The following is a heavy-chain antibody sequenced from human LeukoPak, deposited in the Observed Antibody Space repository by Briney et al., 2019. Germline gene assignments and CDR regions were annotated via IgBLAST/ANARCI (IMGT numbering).Heavy chain of an antibody. CDR2: ISGGGETT. V-gene: IGHV3-23*01. D-gene: IGHD4-17*01. Sequence: GGSLRLSCAASALTFNKYAMNWVRQAPGKGLEWVSSISGGGETTYYADSAKGRFSISRDNSQNTLYLQMISLRAEDTAVYYCARDYADYVGYFFFDYWGQGTLVTVSS. CDR3: ARDYADYVGYFFFDY. J-gene: IGHJ4*02. CDR1: ALTFNKYA.